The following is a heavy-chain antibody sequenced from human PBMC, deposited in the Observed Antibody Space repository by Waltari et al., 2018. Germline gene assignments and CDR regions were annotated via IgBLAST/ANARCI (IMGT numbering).Heavy chain of an antibody. V-gene: IGHV3-74*01. CDR2: INNDGSGT. CDR3: ARGGAYHAFDI. CDR1: GFTFSSYG. J-gene: IGHJ3*02. Sequence: EVQLVESGGGLVQPGGSLRLSCAASGFTFSSYGIYWVRQAPGKGLVYVSRINNDGSGTTYTDSVKGRFTVSRDNAKNTLYLQMNSLRVEDTARYYCARGGAYHAFDIWGQGTVVTVSS. D-gene: IGHD2-2*01.